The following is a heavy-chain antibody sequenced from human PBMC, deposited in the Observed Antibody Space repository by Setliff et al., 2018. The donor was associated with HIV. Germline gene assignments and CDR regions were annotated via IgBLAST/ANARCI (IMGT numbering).Heavy chain of an antibody. V-gene: IGHV4-59*06. CDR1: GGSISSHF. Sequence: SETLSLTCTVSGGSISSHFWSWIRQPPGRGLEWIGYIYYSGSSYFNSSLKSRLSLSVDTSKNQFSLELTSVSAADTAAYFCATFRAPYCTNTGCFWGAFVTWGQGIMVTVSS. CDR2: IYYSGSS. CDR3: ATFRAPYCTNTGCFWGAFVT. D-gene: IGHD2-2*01. J-gene: IGHJ3*01.